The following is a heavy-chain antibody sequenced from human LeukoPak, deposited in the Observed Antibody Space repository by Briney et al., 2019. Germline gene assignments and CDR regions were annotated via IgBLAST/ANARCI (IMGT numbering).Heavy chain of an antibody. V-gene: IGHV4-39*01. CDR1: GDSTSSSTYY. J-gene: IGHJ3*02. D-gene: IGHD5-12*01. Sequence: KHSETASLTCTVSGDSTSSSTYYWDWIRQAPGKGLEWIGNIYVSGTTHYNPSLKSRVTISGDTSKNQFSLKLNSVTAADTAIYYCATHRRSGSGGSENAFEIWGQATMVTDCS. CDR3: ATHRRSGSGGSENAFEI. CDR2: IYVSGTT.